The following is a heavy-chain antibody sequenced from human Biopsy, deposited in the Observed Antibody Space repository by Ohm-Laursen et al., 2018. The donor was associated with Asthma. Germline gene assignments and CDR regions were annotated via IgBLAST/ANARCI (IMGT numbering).Heavy chain of an antibody. CDR2: GGSYYDGGLK. D-gene: IGHD1-26*01. J-gene: IGHJ4*02. V-gene: IGHV3-30-3*02. CDR1: GFTFRSYA. CDR3: PKDVFPGWELRRGPDY. Sequence: SLRLSCAASGFTFRSYAMHWVRQAPGKGLEWVAVGGSYYDGGLKYYAGSVSGRFTISRDNSKNTLHLEMNSLRVEDTAVYYCPKDVFPGWELRRGPDYWGQGTLVTVSS.